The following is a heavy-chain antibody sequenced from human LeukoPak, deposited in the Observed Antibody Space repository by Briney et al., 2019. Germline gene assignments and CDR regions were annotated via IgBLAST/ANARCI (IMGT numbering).Heavy chain of an antibody. D-gene: IGHD3-10*01. CDR2: ISGSGDRT. CDR1: GFTFSSYW. Sequence: GGSLRLSCAASGFTFSSYWMHWVRQAPGKGLEWVSTISGSGDRTYYADFVKGRFTISRDNSKNTLFLHMNSLRAEDTAVYSCAKGYYGSGSYGWFDYWGQGTLVTVSS. V-gene: IGHV3-23*01. CDR3: AKGYYGSGSYGWFDY. J-gene: IGHJ4*02.